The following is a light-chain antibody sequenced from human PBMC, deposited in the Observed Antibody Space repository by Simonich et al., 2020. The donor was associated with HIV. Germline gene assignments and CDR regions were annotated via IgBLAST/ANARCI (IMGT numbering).Light chain of an antibody. Sequence: QSALTQPASVSVSPGQSINISCPGTSSDVGGYNYVSWYQQYPGRAPKLLLYDVRKRPSGVSSRFSCSKSGNTASLNISRLQDEDEADYCCSSYTGSSTWVFGGGTKLTVL. CDR2: DVR. V-gene: IGLV2-14*01. CDR1: SSDVGGYNY. J-gene: IGLJ2*01. CDR3: SSYTGSSTWV.